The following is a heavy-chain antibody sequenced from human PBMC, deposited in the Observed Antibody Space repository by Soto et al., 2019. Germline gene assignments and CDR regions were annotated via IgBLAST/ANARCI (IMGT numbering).Heavy chain of an antibody. CDR1: GFTFSSYN. V-gene: IGHV3-48*02. J-gene: IGHJ4*02. Sequence: EVQLVESGGDLVQPGGSLRLSCAASGFTFSSYNMNWVRQAPGKGLEWISYISSSSSTIYYADSVKGRFTISRDNAKNSLYLQMNSLRDEDTAVYYCARDCSGSYYTDYWGQGNLVTVSS. CDR3: ARDCSGSYYTDY. D-gene: IGHD1-26*01. CDR2: ISSSSSTI.